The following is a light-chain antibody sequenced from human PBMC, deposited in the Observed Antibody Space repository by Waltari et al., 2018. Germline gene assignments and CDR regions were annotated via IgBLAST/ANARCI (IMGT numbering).Light chain of an antibody. V-gene: IGLV2-8*01. CDR1: SSDVGGDNF. J-gene: IGLJ1*01. CDR3: SSSATGGSYFV. Sequence: QSALTQPPSASGSPGQSVTISCTGTSSDVGGDNFVSWYQQYPGKSPKLLISEVSKRPSGVPNRFSGSKSVNTASLTVSGLQAEDEADYYCSSSATGGSYFVFGTGTRVTVL. CDR2: EVS.